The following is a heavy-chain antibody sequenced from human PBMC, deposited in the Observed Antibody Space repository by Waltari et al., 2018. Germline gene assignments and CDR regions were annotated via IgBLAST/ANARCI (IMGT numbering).Heavy chain of an antibody. Sequence: QVQLVQSGGEVKKPGASVKVSCKASGYSFTSYGISWVRQAPGRGLEWMGWISASNGNPNYAQRLQGRITLTSDTSTSTAYMELRSLRSDDTAVYYCAREVYGSYIEYWGQGTPVTVSS. J-gene: IGHJ4*02. CDR2: ISASNGNP. D-gene: IGHD6-6*01. CDR1: GYSFTSYG. CDR3: AREVYGSYIEY. V-gene: IGHV1-18*01.